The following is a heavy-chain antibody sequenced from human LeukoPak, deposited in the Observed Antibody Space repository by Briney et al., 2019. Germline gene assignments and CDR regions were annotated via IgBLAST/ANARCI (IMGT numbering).Heavy chain of an antibody. V-gene: IGHV4-30-4*08. CDR1: GGSMASYH. CDR3: ARVGDIVVVPAAMWFDP. J-gene: IGHJ5*02. CDR2: IYYSGST. Sequence: PSETLSLTCNVSGGSMASYHWSWIRQPPGKGQEWIGYIYYSGSTYYNPSLKSRVTISVDTSKNQFSLKLSSVTAADTAVDYCARVGDIVVVPAAMWFDPWGQGTLVTVSS. D-gene: IGHD2-2*01.